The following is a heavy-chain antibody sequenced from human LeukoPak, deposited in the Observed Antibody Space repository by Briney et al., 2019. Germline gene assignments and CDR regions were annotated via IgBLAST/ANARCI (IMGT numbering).Heavy chain of an antibody. CDR2: ISSNGGST. CDR1: GFTFSSYA. CDR3: ARTDYFDSSGYHDDFDY. J-gene: IGHJ4*02. D-gene: IGHD3-22*01. Sequence: GGSLRLSCAASGFTFSSYAMHWVRQAPGKGVEYVSCISSNGGSTYYADSVKGRFIISRDNSKNTLYLQLGSVRAEDMAVYHCARTDYFDSSGYHDDFDYWGQGSLVTVSS. V-gene: IGHV3-64*02.